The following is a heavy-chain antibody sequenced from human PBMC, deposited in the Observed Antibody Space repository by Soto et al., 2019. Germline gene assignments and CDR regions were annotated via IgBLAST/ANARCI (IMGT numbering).Heavy chain of an antibody. Sequence: GGSLRLSCAASGFTFSSYGMHWVRQAPGKGLEWVAVISYDGSNKYYADSVKGRFTISRDNSKNTLYLQMNSLRAEDTAVYYCAKDGSSSWYVVPSQTTEYYFDYWGQGTLVTVSS. CDR3: AKDGSSSWYVVPSQTTEYYFDY. CDR2: ISYDGSNK. J-gene: IGHJ4*02. V-gene: IGHV3-30*18. CDR1: GFTFSSYG. D-gene: IGHD6-13*01.